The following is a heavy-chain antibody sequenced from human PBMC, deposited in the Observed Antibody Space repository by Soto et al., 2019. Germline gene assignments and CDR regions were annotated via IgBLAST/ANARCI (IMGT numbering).Heavy chain of an antibody. CDR3: VKDGGYCSSSTCYSPRNHYFDS. CDR1: GFTFSDYW. V-gene: IGHV3-7*03. Sequence: GGSLRLSCEASGFTFSDYWMSWVRQAPGKGPEWVANIKFDGSEKQDVDSVRGRFTISRDNSRNSLFLQMNSLRDGDTAVYYCVKDGGYCSSSTCYSPRNHYFDSWGQGTLVTVSS. J-gene: IGHJ4*02. D-gene: IGHD2-2*01. CDR2: IKFDGSEK.